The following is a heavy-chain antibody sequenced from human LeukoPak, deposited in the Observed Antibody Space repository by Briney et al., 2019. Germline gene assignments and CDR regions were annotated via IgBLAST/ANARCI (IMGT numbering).Heavy chain of an antibody. CDR1: GFTFSSYA. D-gene: IGHD3-10*01. CDR2: ISYDGSNK. CDR3: ARVRGRDGMDV. Sequence: TGGSLRLSCAASGFTFSSYAMHWVRQAPGKGLEWVAVISYDGSNKYYADSVKGRFTISRDNSKNTLYLQMNSLRAEDTAVYYCARVRGRDGMDVWGKGTTVTVSS. J-gene: IGHJ6*04. V-gene: IGHV3-30*04.